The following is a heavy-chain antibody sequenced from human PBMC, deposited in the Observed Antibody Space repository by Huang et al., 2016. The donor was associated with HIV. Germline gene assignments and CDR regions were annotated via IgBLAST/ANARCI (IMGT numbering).Heavy chain of an antibody. Sequence: QVQLQESGPGLVKPSQTLSLACTVSGGSISSDKYSWSWSRQPAGTGLEWIGHIYTSGSTTYSPSLKSRVTISVDTSKNQFSLRLNSVTAADTAVYYCARINYYDSSGYHNAFDIWGQGTMVTVSS. CDR3: ARINYYDSSGYHNAFDI. CDR1: GGSISSDKYS. V-gene: IGHV4-61*09. CDR2: IYTSGST. D-gene: IGHD3-22*01. J-gene: IGHJ3*02.